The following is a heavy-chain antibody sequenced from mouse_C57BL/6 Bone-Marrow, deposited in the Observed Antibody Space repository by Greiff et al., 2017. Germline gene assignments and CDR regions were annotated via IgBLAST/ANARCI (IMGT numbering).Heavy chain of an antibody. CDR1: GFNIQDYY. CDR2: IDPEDGET. V-gene: IGHV14-2*01. J-gene: IGHJ1*03. Sequence: EVQLQQSGAELVKPGASVKLSCTASGFNIQDYYMHWVKQRTEQGLEWIGRIDPEDGETKYAPKFQGKATITADTSSNTAYLQLSSLTSEDTAVYYCASFITTVVARWYFDVWGTGTTVTVSS. CDR3: ASFITTVVARWYFDV. D-gene: IGHD1-1*01.